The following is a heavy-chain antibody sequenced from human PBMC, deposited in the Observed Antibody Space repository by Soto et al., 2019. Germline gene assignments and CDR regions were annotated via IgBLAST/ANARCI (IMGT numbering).Heavy chain of an antibody. CDR1: GFTFSSYG. V-gene: IGHV3-30*18. CDR3: AKDWDRIAAEEGDY. Sequence: QVQLVESGGGVVQPGRSLRLSCAASGFTFSSYGMQWVRQAPGKGLEWVAVISYDGSNKYYADSVKGRFTISRDNSKNTLYLQMNSLRAEDTAVYYCAKDWDRIAAEEGDYWGQGTLVTVSS. CDR2: ISYDGSNK. D-gene: IGHD6-13*01. J-gene: IGHJ4*02.